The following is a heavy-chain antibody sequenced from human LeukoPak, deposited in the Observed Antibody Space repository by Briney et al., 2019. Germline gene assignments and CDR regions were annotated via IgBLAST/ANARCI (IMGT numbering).Heavy chain of an antibody. J-gene: IGHJ4*02. V-gene: IGHV3-30*18. Sequence: GGSLRLSCAASGFTSSSYGMHWVRQAPGKGLEWVAVISYDGSNKYYADSVKGRFTISRDNSKNTLYLQMNSLRAEDTAVYYCAKDTARGESSSWEFDYWGQGTLVTVSS. CDR3: AKDTARGESSSWEFDY. D-gene: IGHD6-13*01. CDR2: ISYDGSNK. CDR1: GFTSSSYG.